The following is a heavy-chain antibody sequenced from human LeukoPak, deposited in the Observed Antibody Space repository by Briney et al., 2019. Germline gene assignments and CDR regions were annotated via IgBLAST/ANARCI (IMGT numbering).Heavy chain of an antibody. V-gene: IGHV3-11*04. CDR3: ASEATFGGVINWFDP. CDR2: ISSSGSTI. CDR1: GGSISSGDYQ. D-gene: IGHD3-16*01. Sequence: PSETLSLTCSVSGGSISSGDYQWTWIRQAPGKGLEWVSYISSSGSTIYYADSVKGRFTISRDNAKNSLYLQMNSLRAEDTAVYYCASEATFGGVINWFDPWGQGTLVTVSS. J-gene: IGHJ5*02.